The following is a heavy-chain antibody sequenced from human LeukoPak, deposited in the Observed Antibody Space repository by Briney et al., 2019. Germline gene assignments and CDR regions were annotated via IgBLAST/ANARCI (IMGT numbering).Heavy chain of an antibody. J-gene: IGHJ6*02. CDR2: IRSKANSYVT. Sequence: SGGSLGLSCAASGFTFSGSALHWVRQASGKGLEWVGRIRSKANSYVTAYAASVKGRFTISRDDSENTAYLQMNGLETDDTAVYYCARHTDRYCSGSNCYVYYFYGLDVWGQGTTVTVSS. D-gene: IGHD2-15*01. V-gene: IGHV3-73*01. CDR3: ARHTDRYCSGSNCYVYYFYGLDV. CDR1: GFTFSGSA.